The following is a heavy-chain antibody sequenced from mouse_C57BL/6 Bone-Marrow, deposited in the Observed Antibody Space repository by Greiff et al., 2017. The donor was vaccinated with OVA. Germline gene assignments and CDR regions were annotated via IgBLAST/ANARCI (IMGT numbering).Heavy chain of an antibody. D-gene: IGHD1-1*01. CDR3: VRALTVVATYYYAMDY. CDR1: GFTFNTYA. CDR2: IRSKSSNYAT. Sequence: EVKLLESGGGLVQPKGSLKLSCAASGFTFNTYAMHWVRQAPGKGLEWVARIRSKSSNYATYYADSVKDRFTISRDDSQSMLYLQMNNLKTEDTAMYYCVRALTVVATYYYAMDYWGQGTTVTVSS. J-gene: IGHJ4*01. V-gene: IGHV10-3*01.